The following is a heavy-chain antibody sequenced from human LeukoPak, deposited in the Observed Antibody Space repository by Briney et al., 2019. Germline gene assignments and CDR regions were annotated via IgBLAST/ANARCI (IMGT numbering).Heavy chain of an antibody. J-gene: IGHJ4*02. CDR1: GGSISSGSYY. CDR3: ARGYGDHGFDY. V-gene: IGHV4-61*02. CDR2: IYTSGST. Sequence: PSQTLSLTCTVSGGSISSGSYYWSWIRQPAGKGLEWIGRIYTSGSTNYNPSLKSRVTISVDTSKNQFSLKLSSVTAADTAVYYCARGYGDHGFDYWGQGTLVTVST. D-gene: IGHD4-17*01.